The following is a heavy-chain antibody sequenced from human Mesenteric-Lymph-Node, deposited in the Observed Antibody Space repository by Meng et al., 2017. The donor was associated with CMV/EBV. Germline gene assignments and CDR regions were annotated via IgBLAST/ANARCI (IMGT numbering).Heavy chain of an antibody. CDR2: IYRGDNT. CDR1: GFNVRDKY. V-gene: IGHV3-66*01. D-gene: IGHD3-10*01. CDR3: TGDSVSNPNLDY. J-gene: IGHJ4*02. Sequence: EWDLLEAGGGLVQPGGSLRLSCAASGFNVRDKYMSWVRQAPGKGLEWVCIIYRGDNTYYIDSVKDRFTVSRDNSKNTMYLQMNSLRVEDTAVYYCTGDSVSNPNLDYWGQGTLVTVFS.